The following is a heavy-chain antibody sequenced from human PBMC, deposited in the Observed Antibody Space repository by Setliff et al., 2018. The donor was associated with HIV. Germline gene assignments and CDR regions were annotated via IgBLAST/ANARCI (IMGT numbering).Heavy chain of an antibody. D-gene: IGHD3-9*01. CDR1: GYIFSNFG. J-gene: IGHJ5*02. CDR2: TSTHNEHT. CDR3: ARDQGQVLTSYRNWFGP. V-gene: IGHV1-18*01. Sequence: ASVKVSCKASGYIFSNFGIFWVRQAPGQGLEWMGWTSTHNEHTNYAQTFQDRVAMTTDPSTNTVYMELRGLRSGDTAIYYCARDQGQVLTSYRNWFGPWGQGTLVTVSS.